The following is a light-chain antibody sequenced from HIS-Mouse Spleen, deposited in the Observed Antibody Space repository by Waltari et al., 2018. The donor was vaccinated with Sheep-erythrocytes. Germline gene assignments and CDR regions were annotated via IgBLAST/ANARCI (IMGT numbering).Light chain of an antibody. CDR2: DNN. CDR3: GTWDSSLSAGGV. V-gene: IGLV1-51*01. CDR1: SSNIGNNY. J-gene: IGLJ2*01. Sequence: QSVLTQPPSVSAAPGPKVTISCSGSSSNIGNNYVSWYQQLPGTAPKLLIYDNNKRALGIPDRFSGSKSGTSATLGITGLQTGDEADYYCGTWDSSLSAGGVFGGGTKLTVL.